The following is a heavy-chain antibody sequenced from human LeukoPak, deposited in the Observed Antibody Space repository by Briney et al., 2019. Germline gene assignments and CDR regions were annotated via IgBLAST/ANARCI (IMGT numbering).Heavy chain of an antibody. CDR1: GFTFSSYA. J-gene: IGHJ4*02. V-gene: IGHV3-23*01. D-gene: IGHD3-10*01. Sequence: GGSLRLFCAASGFTFSSYAMSWVRQAPGKGLEWASYISGSAASRYYADSVKGRFTIPRDNSNNTLYLQMNSLRAEDTAVYYCAKTRSMVRGVLDYWGQGTLVTVSS. CDR2: ISGSAASR. CDR3: AKTRSMVRGVLDY.